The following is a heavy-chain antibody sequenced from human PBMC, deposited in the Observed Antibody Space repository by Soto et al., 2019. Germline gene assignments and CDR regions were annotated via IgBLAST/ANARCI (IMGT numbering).Heavy chain of an antibody. V-gene: IGHV4-30-4*01. J-gene: IGHJ5*02. CDR3: ARARRFWSGPWAAIWSDP. Sequence: LSLTCTVSGGSISSGDYYWSWIRQPPGKGLEWIGYIYYSGSTYYNPSLKSRVTISVDTSKNQFSLKLSSVTAADTAVYYCARARRFWSGPWAAIWSDPWGQGTLVTVSS. CDR1: GGSISSGDYY. D-gene: IGHD3-3*01. CDR2: IYYSGST.